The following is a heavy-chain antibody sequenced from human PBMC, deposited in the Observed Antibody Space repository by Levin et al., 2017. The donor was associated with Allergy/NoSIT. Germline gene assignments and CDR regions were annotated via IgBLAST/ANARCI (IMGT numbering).Heavy chain of an antibody. CDR1: GFPFNNYA. J-gene: IGHJ4*02. Sequence: LSLTCAASGFPFNNYAMSWVRRAPGKGLGWVSAIINSGVGTYYADSVKGRFTISRDNSKNTMYLQMNSLRAEDTAVYFCAKDAIRGSDQPYYFDYWGQGTLVTASS. CDR3: AKDAIRGSDQPYYFDY. D-gene: IGHD6-19*01. CDR2: IINSGVGT. V-gene: IGHV3-23*01.